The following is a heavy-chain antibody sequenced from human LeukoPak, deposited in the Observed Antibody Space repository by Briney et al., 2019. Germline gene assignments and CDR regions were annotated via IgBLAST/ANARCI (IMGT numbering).Heavy chain of an antibody. CDR1: GFTFSSYG. J-gene: IGHJ4*02. V-gene: IGHV3-30*18. Sequence: GRSLRLSCAASGFTFSSYGMHWVRQAPGKGLEWVAVISYDGSNKYYADSVKGRFTISRDNSKNPLYLQMNSLRAEDTAVYYCAKDPWPSVRGGRRASKYFDYWGQGTLVTVSS. D-gene: IGHD3-10*01. CDR3: AKDPWPSVRGGRRASKYFDY. CDR2: ISYDGSNK.